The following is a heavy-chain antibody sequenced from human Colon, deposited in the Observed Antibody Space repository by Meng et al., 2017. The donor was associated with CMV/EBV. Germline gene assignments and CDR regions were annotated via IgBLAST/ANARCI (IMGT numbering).Heavy chain of an antibody. CDR1: GYTFNEYY. CDR2: IYPKTGGT. Sequence: ASGYTFNEYYILWVRQAPGQGLEWMGRIYPKTGGTNFAQKFQGRVTLATNTSITTAYMELSSLTSDDTAVYYCARAKRAFSGYDFEYWGQGTLVTVSS. V-gene: IGHV1-2*06. D-gene: IGHD5-12*01. J-gene: IGHJ4*01. CDR3: ARAKRAFSGYDFEY.